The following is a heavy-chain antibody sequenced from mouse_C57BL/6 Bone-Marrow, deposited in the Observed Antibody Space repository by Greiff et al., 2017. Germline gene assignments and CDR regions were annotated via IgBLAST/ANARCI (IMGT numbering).Heavy chain of an antibody. J-gene: IGHJ4*01. CDR2: IFPGSGST. D-gene: IGHD2-3*01. Sequence: VKLQESGPELVKPGASVKISCKASGYTFTDYYINWVKQRPGQGLEWIGWIFPGSGSTYYNEKFKGKATLTVDKSSRTAYMLLSSLTSEDSAVYFCARDGDGYFYAMDYWGQGTSVTVSS. V-gene: IGHV1-75*01. CDR1: GYTFTDYY. CDR3: ARDGDGYFYAMDY.